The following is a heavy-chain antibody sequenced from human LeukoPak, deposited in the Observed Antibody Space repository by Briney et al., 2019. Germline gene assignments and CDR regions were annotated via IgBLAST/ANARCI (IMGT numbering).Heavy chain of an antibody. V-gene: IGHV4-4*07. CDR3: ARNRWELRAFDY. CDR2: IYTSTNN. CDR1: GASISSYY. Sequence: PSETLSLTCTVSGASISSYYWSWIRQPAGKGLEWIGRIYTSTNNNYNPSFESRVTMSVDTSKNQFSLKLTSVTAADTAEYYCARNRWELRAFDYWGQGTLVTVSS. D-gene: IGHD1-26*01. J-gene: IGHJ4*02.